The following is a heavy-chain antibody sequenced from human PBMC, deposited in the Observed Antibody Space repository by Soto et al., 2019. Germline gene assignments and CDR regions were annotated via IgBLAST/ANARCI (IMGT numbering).Heavy chain of an antibody. Sequence: ASVKVSCKASGYTFTSYAMHWVRQAPGQRLEWMGWINAGNGNTKYSQKFQGRVTITRDTSASTAYMELSSLRSEDTAVYYCARDFTELLWFGEPDYYCMDVRGQGILVSVFS. V-gene: IGHV1-3*01. CDR1: GYTFTSYA. CDR3: ARDFTELLWFGEPDYYCMDV. D-gene: IGHD3-10*01. CDR2: INAGNGNT. J-gene: IGHJ6*02.